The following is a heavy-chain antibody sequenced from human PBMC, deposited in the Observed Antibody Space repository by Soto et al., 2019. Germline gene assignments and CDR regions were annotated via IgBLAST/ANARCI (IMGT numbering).Heavy chain of an antibody. CDR3: ARLYSDYAPPHY. J-gene: IGHJ4*02. D-gene: IGHD5-12*01. V-gene: IGHV4-59*01. CDR1: GGSINDYW. CDR2: IYYNGHT. Sequence: QVQLQESGPGLVKPSETLSLTCTVSGGSINDYWWSWIRQSPGKRLEWIGSIYYNGHTNYNPSLESRVTISVDTSENQFSLRLTSVPAADTAVYYCARLYSDYAPPHYWGQGTLVTVSS.